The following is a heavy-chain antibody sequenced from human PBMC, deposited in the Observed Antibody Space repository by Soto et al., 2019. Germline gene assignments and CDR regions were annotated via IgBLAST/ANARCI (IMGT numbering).Heavy chain of an antibody. J-gene: IGHJ6*02. D-gene: IGHD6-13*01. CDR1: GGSISGYY. CDR3: ARKQLLPFYYALDV. Sequence: SETLSLTCNVSGGSISGYYWSWIRQPPGKGLEYIGYIYYRGSTNYNPSLESRVTMSVDTSRNQFSLKVNSVTAADTAVYYCARKQLLPFYYALDVWGQGTMVTVSS. CDR2: IYYRGST. V-gene: IGHV4-59*01.